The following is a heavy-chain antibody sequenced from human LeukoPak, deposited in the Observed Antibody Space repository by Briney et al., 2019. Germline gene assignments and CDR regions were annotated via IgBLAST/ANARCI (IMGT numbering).Heavy chain of an antibody. J-gene: IGHJ5*02. CDR2: ISSSGST. CDR3: ARVGRGNIYSSSWYGNNWFDP. V-gene: IGHV4-61*02. D-gene: IGHD6-13*01. CDR1: GDSISSGDYY. Sequence: SETLSLTCTVSGDSISSGDYYWSWIRQPAGKGLEWIGRISSSGSTNYNPSLKSRVTISVDTSKNQFSLKLSSVTAADTAVYYCARVGRGNIYSSSWYGNNWFDPWGQGTLVTVSS.